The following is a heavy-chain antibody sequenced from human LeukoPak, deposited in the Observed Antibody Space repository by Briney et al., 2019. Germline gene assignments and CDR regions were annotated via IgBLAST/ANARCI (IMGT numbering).Heavy chain of an antibody. Sequence: SVNDTCLASGYTFTGYYMHWVRQAPGQGLEWMGWINPNSGGTNYAQKFQGRVTMTRDTSISTAYMELSRLRSDDTAVYYCARDQAAAGTGDYWGQGTLVTVSS. CDR1: GYTFTGYY. CDR2: INPNSGGT. V-gene: IGHV1-2*02. J-gene: IGHJ4*02. D-gene: IGHD6-13*01. CDR3: ARDQAAAGTGDY.